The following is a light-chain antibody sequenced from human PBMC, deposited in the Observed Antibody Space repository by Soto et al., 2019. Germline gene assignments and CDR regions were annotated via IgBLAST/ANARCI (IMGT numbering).Light chain of an antibody. V-gene: IGKV1-39*01. CDR1: QSISSY. Sequence: DIQMTQSPSSLSASVGDRVTITCRASQSISSYLNWYQQKPGKAPKLLIYAASSLQSGVLSRFSGGGSGTDFTLTISSLQPEDFATYYCQQSYSTPRTFGQGTKLEIK. CDR2: AAS. CDR3: QQSYSTPRT. J-gene: IGKJ2*01.